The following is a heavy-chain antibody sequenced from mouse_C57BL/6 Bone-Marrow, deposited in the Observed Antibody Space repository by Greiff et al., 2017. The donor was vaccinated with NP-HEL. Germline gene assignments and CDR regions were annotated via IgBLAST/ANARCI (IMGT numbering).Heavy chain of an antibody. CDR1: GFTFSSYA. CDR3: YSSDYNYFDY. CDR2: ISDGGSYT. V-gene: IGHV5-4*03. J-gene: IGHJ2*01. D-gene: IGHD3-2*02. Sequence: EVKLMESGGGLVKPGGSLKLSCAASGFTFSSYAMSWVRQTPEKRLEWVATISDGGSYTYYPDNVKGRYTISRDNAKNKLYLQMSDLKSEDTAMYYCYSSDYNYFDYWGQGTTLTVSS.